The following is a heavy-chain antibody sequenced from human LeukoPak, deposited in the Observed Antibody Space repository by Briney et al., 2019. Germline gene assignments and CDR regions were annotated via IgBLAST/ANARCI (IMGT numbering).Heavy chain of an antibody. CDR2: IGHDGNYK. Sequence: GGSLRLSCVVSGLNFNSCGFHWFRQTPGKGLEWLAFIGHDGNYKHYGDSARGRFTITRDNSKNTIYLQMNSLGTDDTSLYRCAAVIGAAALDYWGQGTLVTVSS. V-gene: IGHV3-30*02. CDR1: GLNFNSCG. J-gene: IGHJ4*02. CDR3: AAVIGAAALDY. D-gene: IGHD6-13*01.